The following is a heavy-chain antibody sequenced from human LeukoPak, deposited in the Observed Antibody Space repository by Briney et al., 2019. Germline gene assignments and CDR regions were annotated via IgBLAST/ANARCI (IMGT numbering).Heavy chain of an antibody. CDR3: ARGQGFGSSWYYY. D-gene: IGHD6-13*01. V-gene: IGHV4-34*01. Sequence: SETLSLTCAVYGGSFSGYYWSWIRQPPGKGLEWIGEINRSGSTNYNPSLKSRVTISVDTSKNQFSLKLSSVTAADTAVYYCARGQGFGSSWYYYWGQGTLVTVSS. CDR2: INRSGST. CDR1: GGSFSGYY. J-gene: IGHJ4*02.